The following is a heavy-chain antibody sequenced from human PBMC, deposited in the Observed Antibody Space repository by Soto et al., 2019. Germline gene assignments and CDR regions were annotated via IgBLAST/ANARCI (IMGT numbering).Heavy chain of an antibody. D-gene: IGHD6-13*01. CDR3: ARDPMGIAAAVARNPFDH. CDR1: GGTFSSYA. V-gene: IGHV1-69*13. CDR2: IIPIFGTA. J-gene: IGHJ4*02. Sequence: GASVKVSCKASGGTFSSYAISWVRQAPGQGLEWMGGIIPIFGTANYAQKFQGRVTITADESTSTAYMELSSLRSEDTAVYYCARDPMGIAAAVARNPFDHWGQGTLVTVPS.